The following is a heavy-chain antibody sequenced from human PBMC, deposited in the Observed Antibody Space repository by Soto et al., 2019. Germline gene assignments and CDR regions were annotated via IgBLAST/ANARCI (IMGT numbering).Heavy chain of an antibody. CDR1: GDSVSSNSAA. Sequence: SQTLSLTCAISGDSVSSNSAAWNWIRQSPSRGLEWLGRTYYRSKWYNDYAVSVKGRITINPDTSKNQFSLQLNSVTPEDTAVYYCAREEGLYYGSGSPSLDVWGQGTTVTVSS. D-gene: IGHD3-10*01. CDR3: AREEGLYYGSGSPSLDV. CDR2: TYYRSKWYN. J-gene: IGHJ6*02. V-gene: IGHV6-1*01.